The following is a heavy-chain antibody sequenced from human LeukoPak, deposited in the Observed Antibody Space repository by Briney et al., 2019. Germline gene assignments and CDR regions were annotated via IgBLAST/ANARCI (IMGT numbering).Heavy chain of an antibody. CDR1: GYSFPTYW. Sequence: GEPLRISCKGSGYSFPTYWIGWVRQMPGKGLEWMGIIYPGDSDTRYSPSFQGQVTISADKSIGTAYLQWSSLKASDTAMYYCARHEYGNHPKASFDLWGQGTMVTVSA. J-gene: IGHJ3*01. V-gene: IGHV5-51*01. CDR3: ARHEYGNHPKASFDL. CDR2: IYPGDSDT. D-gene: IGHD6-6*01.